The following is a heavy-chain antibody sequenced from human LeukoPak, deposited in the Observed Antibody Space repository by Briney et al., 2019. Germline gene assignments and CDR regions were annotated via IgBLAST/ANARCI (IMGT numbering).Heavy chain of an antibody. CDR3: AKDLGAIYVYEDWFDP. V-gene: IGHV3-30*02. CDR1: GFTFSNNW. Sequence: GGSLRLSCAASGFTFSNNWMSWVRQTPGKGLEWVAFIRYDGSNKYYADSVKGRFTISRDNSKNTLYLQMNSLRAEDTAVYYCAKDLGAIYVYEDWFDPWGQGTLVTVSS. J-gene: IGHJ5*02. CDR2: IRYDGSNK. D-gene: IGHD3-9*01.